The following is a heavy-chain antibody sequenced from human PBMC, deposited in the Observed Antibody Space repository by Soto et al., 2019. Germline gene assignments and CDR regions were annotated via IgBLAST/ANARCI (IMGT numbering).Heavy chain of an antibody. CDR2: FRTGGDDGTT. CDR3: AKKVDSGPGSQYFDY. Sequence: GGSLRLSCAASGFTFSSYSMSWVRQAPGKGLEWVSGFRTGGDDGTTYYADSVKGRFTISRDNSKNTLFLQMNSLRAEDTAIYYCAKKVDSGPGSQYFDYWGQGTLVTVSS. CDR1: GFTFSSYS. J-gene: IGHJ4*02. D-gene: IGHD3-10*01. V-gene: IGHV3-23*01.